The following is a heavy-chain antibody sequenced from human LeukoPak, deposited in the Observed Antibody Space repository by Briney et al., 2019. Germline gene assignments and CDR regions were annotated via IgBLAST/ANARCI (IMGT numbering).Heavy chain of an antibody. V-gene: IGHV4-39*07. CDR1: GVSVSSNIYY. J-gene: IGHJ3*02. D-gene: IGHD2-8*01. CDR2: MSYSGTT. Sequence: SETLSLTCTVSGVSVSSNIYYWGWVRQPPGKGLEWIGSMSYSGTTYYNPSLKSRVTISVDTSKNQFSLRLSSVTAADTAVYYCARRILYRDAFDMWGQGTMVTVSS. CDR3: ARRILYRDAFDM.